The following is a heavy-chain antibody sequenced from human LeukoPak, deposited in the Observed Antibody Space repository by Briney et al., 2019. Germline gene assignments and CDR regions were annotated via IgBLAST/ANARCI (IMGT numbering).Heavy chain of an antibody. J-gene: IGHJ3*02. V-gene: IGHV3-74*01. CDR1: GFTFTTYW. Sequence: GGSLRLSCAASGFTFTTYWMHWVRQAPGKGLVWVSRINSDGSSTSYADSVKGRFTISRDNAKNSLYLQMNSLRAEDTAVYYCARDGLWGGSYRRAFDIWGQGTMVTVSS. CDR2: INSDGSST. CDR3: ARDGLWGGSYRRAFDI. D-gene: IGHD1-26*01.